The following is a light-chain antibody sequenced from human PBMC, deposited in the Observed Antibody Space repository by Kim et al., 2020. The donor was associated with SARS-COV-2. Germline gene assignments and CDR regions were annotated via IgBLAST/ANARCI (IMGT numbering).Light chain of an antibody. CDR2: DAS. CDR3: SSYTTSSTPV. CDR1: SSDVGAFNH. J-gene: IGLJ2*01. V-gene: IGLV2-14*03. Sequence: SITSSCIATSSDVGAFNHVSWYHQHPGTAPKLMIYDASNRPSGVSNRFSGSKSGNTASLTISGLQAEDEADYYCSSYTTSSTPVFGGGTQLTVL.